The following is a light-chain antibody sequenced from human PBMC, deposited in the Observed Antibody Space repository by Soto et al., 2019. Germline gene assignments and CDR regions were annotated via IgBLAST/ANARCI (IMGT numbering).Light chain of an antibody. CDR3: TSWTTSTTMI. CDR1: SSDIGAYNF. CDR2: DVN. J-gene: IGLJ2*01. Sequence: QSALTQPASVSWSPGQSITISCPGTSSDIGAYNFVSWYQQHPGKAPKLMLYDVNIRPSGVSNRFSGSKSGNTASLTISGLQSEDVADYYCTSWTTSTTMIFGGGTKLTVL. V-gene: IGLV2-14*03.